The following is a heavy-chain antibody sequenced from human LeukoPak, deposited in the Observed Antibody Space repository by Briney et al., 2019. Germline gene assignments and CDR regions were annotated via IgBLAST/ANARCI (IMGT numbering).Heavy chain of an antibody. J-gene: IGHJ5*02. Sequence: SETLSLTCTVSGGSISSSSYYWGWIRQPPGKGLEWIGSIYYSGSTYYNPSLKSRVTISVDTSKNQFSLKLSSVTAADTAVYYCARLDYDYVWGSYRYNWFDPWGQGTLVTVSS. D-gene: IGHD3-16*02. CDR3: ARLDYDYVWGSYRYNWFDP. V-gene: IGHV4-39*01. CDR1: GGSISSSSYY. CDR2: IYYSGST.